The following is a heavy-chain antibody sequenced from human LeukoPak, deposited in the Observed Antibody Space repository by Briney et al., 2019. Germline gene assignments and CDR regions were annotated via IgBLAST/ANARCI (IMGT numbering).Heavy chain of an antibody. CDR2: IYYSGST. V-gene: IGHV4-59*01. CDR1: GGSISSYF. CDR3: ARGLYDSSGYYHDY. J-gene: IGHJ4*02. D-gene: IGHD3-22*01. Sequence: KPSGTPPPTCTGPGGSISSYFWSWIRQPPRKGLGWIGYIYYSGSTNYNPSLKSRVTISVDTSKKQFSLKLSSVTAADTAVYYCARGLYDSSGYYHDYWGQGTLVTVSS.